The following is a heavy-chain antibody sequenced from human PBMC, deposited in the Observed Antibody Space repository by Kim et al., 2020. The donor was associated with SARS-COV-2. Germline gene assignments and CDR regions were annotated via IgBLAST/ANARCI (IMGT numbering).Heavy chain of an antibody. CDR2: INPNTGDT. CDR3: ARGTTVTTGYYFDY. CDR1: GYTFSGYY. J-gene: IGHJ4*02. V-gene: IGHV1-2*06. Sequence: ASVKVSCKASGYTFSGYYMHWVRQVPGQGLEWMGRINPNTGDTNYAQKFQGRVAMTRDTSISTAYMELSRLTSDDTAIYYCARGTTVTTGYYFDYWGLGT. D-gene: IGHD4-17*01.